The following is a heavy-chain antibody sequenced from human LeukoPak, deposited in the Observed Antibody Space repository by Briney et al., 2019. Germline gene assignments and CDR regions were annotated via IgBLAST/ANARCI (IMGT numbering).Heavy chain of an antibody. Sequence: SVKVSCKASGGTFSSYAISWVRQAPGQGLEWMGGIIPIFGTANYAQKFQGRVTITADESTSTAYMELSSLRSEDTAVYYCARAPVQYDILTGYYAMAHFDYWGQGTLVTVSS. CDR2: IIPIFGTA. CDR1: GGTFSSYA. J-gene: IGHJ4*02. CDR3: ARAPVQYDILTGYYAMAHFDY. V-gene: IGHV1-69*13. D-gene: IGHD3-9*01.